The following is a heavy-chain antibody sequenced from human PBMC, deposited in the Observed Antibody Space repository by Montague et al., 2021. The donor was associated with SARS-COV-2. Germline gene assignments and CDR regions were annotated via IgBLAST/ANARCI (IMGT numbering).Heavy chain of an antibody. V-gene: IGHV4-59*01. CDR1: GGSISSYS. Sequence: SETLSLTCTVSGGSISSYSWTWIRKPPGKGLGWIGNIYNSGSTNYNPSLTSRVTISVETSKNQFSLKLSSVAAADTAVYYCARVGRGRSLYEVAFDIWGQGTMVTVSS. CDR2: IYNSGST. J-gene: IGHJ3*02. CDR3: ARVGRGRSLYEVAFDI. D-gene: IGHD6-13*01.